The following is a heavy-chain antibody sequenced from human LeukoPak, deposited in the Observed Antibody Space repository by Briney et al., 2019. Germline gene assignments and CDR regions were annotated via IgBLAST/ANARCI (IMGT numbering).Heavy chain of an antibody. Sequence: ASVKVSCKASGYAFTDYYMHWVQQAPGKGLEWMGLVDPEDGETIYAEKFQGRVTITADTSTDTAYMELSSLRSEDTAVYYCAIGPSLILVWGKGTTVTVSS. CDR3: AIGPSLILV. D-gene: IGHD3-16*01. J-gene: IGHJ6*04. CDR2: VDPEDGET. V-gene: IGHV1-69-2*01. CDR1: GYAFTDYY.